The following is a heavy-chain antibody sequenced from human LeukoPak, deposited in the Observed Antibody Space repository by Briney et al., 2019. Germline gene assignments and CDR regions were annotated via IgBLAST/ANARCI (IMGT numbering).Heavy chain of an antibody. V-gene: IGHV3-33*01. D-gene: IGHD5-12*01. CDR2: IWYDGSNK. CDR3: ARGYSGYYTWGQGRGGDFDY. Sequence: GGSLRLSCAASGFTFSSYGMHWVRQAPGKGLEWVAVIWYDGSNKYYADSVKGRFTISRDNSKNTLYLQMNSLRAEDTGVYYCARGYSGYYTWGQGRGGDFDYWGQGTLVTVSS. CDR1: GFTFSSYG. J-gene: IGHJ4*02.